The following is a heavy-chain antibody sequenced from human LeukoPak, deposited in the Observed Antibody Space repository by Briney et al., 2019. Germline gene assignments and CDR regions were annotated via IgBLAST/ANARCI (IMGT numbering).Heavy chain of an antibody. CDR1: GFTFSSYS. CDR3: ARGPSEYYYDSSGYLDAFDI. J-gene: IGHJ3*02. CDR2: ISSSSSYI. Sequence: PGGSLRLSCAASGFTFSSYSMNWVRQAPGKGLEWVSSISSSSSYIYYADSVKGRFTISRDNAKNSLYLQMNSLRAEDTAVYYCARGPSEYYYDSSGYLDAFDIWGQGTMVTVSS. D-gene: IGHD3-22*01. V-gene: IGHV3-21*01.